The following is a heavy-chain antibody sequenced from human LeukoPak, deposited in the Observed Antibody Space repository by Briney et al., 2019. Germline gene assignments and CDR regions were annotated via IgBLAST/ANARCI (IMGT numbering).Heavy chain of an antibody. CDR2: INHSGST. D-gene: IGHD3-16*02. V-gene: IGHV4-34*01. J-gene: IGHJ6*03. CDR3: ARVMITFGGVIVRRRPSYMDV. Sequence: SETPSLTCAVYGGSFSGYYWSWIRQPPGKGPEWIGEINHSGSTNYNPSLKSRVTISVDTSKNQFSLKLSSVTAADTAVYYCARVMITFGGVIVRRRPSYMDVWGKGTTVTVSS. CDR1: GGSFSGYY.